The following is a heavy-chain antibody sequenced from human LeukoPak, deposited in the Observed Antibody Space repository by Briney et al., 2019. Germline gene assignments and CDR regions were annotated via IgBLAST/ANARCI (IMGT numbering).Heavy chain of an antibody. CDR1: GGTFSSYA. V-gene: IGHV1-69*04. D-gene: IGHD2-15*01. Sequence: ASVKVSCKASGGTFSSYAISWVRQAPGQGLEWMGRIIPILGIANYAQKFQGRVTITADKSTSTAYMELSSLRSEDTAVYYCARGGGHHYYYYGMDVWGQGTTVTVSS. CDR3: ARGGGHHYYYYGMDV. CDR2: IIPILGIA. J-gene: IGHJ6*02.